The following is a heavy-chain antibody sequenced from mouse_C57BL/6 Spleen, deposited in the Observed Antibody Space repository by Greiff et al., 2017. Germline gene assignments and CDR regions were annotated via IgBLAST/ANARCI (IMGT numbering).Heavy chain of an antibody. Sequence: EVKLVESGEGLVKPGGSLKLSCAASGFTFSSYAMSWVRQTPEKRLEWVAYISSGGDYIYYADTVKGRFTISRDNARNTLYLQMSSLKSEDTAMYYCTRGGDDGYYFDYWGQGTSVTVSS. D-gene: IGHD1-1*01. V-gene: IGHV5S21*01. CDR2: ISSGGDYI. CDR1: GFTFSSYA. J-gene: IGHJ4*01. CDR3: TRGGDDGYYFDY.